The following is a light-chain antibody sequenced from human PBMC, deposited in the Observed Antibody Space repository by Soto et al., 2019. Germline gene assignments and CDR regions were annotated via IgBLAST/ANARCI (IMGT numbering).Light chain of an antibody. CDR1: QSISNW. J-gene: IGKJ1*01. CDR2: DAS. CDR3: QQFGT. V-gene: IGKV1-5*01. Sequence: DIQMTQSPSTLSASLGDRVTITCRASQSISNWLAWYQQKAGKAPKLLIYDASSLESGVPSRFTGGGSGTEFTLTITGLQPDDFATYYCQQFGTFGQGTKVDI.